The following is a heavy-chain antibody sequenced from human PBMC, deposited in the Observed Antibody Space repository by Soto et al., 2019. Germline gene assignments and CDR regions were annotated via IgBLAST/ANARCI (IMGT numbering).Heavy chain of an antibody. CDR2: INSDGSST. J-gene: IGHJ4*02. CDR3: ARVYYDSSGPMLY. CDR1: GFTFSSYW. Sequence: GGSLRLSCAASGFTFSSYWMHWVRQAPGKGLVWVSRINSDGSSTSYADSVKGRFTISRDNAKNTLYLQMNSLRAEDTAVYYCARVYYDSSGPMLYWGQGTLVTVSS. V-gene: IGHV3-74*01. D-gene: IGHD3-22*01.